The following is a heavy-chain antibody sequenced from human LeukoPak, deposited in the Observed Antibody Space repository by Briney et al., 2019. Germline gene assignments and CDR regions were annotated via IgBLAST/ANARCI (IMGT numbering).Heavy chain of an antibody. Sequence: ASVKVSCKASGYAFTNYGITWVRRAPGQGLEWMGWISPYKGDRNYAQSLQGRVTMTTDTSTSTAYMEVRSLRSDDTAVYYCAIEGGWQPTDYGDNVYWGQGTLVTVSS. J-gene: IGHJ4*02. CDR1: GYAFTNYG. D-gene: IGHD4-17*01. CDR2: ISPYKGDR. V-gene: IGHV1-18*01. CDR3: AIEGGWQPTDYGDNVY.